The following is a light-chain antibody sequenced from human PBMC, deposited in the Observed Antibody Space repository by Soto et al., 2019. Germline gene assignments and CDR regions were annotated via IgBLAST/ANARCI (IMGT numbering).Light chain of an antibody. J-gene: IGKJ2*01. CDR3: QQYNNCPPYT. CDR1: QSVSSN. Sequence: EIVMTQSPATLSVSPGERATLSCRASQSVSSNLAWYQQKPGQAPRLLIYGASTRATGSPARFSGSGSGTELTLTISSRQSDDFAVDYCQQYNNCPPYTFGQGTKLEIK. CDR2: GAS. V-gene: IGKV3-15*01.